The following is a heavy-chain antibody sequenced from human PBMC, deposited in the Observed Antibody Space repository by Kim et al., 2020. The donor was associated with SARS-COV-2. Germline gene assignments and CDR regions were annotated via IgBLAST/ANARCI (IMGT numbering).Heavy chain of an antibody. J-gene: IGHJ4*02. Sequence: GGSLRLSCAASGFTFSSYDMHWVRQATGKGLEWVSAIGTAGDTYYPGSVKGRFTISRENAKNSLYLQMNSLRAGDTAVYYCARGRDSSGHIDYWGQGTLVTVSS. V-gene: IGHV3-13*01. CDR2: IGTAGDT. CDR3: ARGRDSSGHIDY. D-gene: IGHD6-19*01. CDR1: GFTFSSYD.